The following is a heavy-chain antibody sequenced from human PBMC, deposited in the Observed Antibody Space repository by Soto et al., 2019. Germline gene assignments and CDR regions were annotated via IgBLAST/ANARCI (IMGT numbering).Heavy chain of an antibody. J-gene: IGHJ1*01. Sequence: QLQLQESGSGLVKPSQTLSLTCAVSGGSVSFGGYPWSWIRQPPGRGLELIGYIYDSGDTYYNASLKSRVTIAVDRSKNPFSLNRRSVTAADTAIYFCASGGSCPLWVYWGQGALVTVSS. CDR3: ASGGSCPLWVY. CDR1: GGSVSFGGYP. CDR2: IYDSGDT. V-gene: IGHV4-30-2*01. D-gene: IGHD2-15*01.